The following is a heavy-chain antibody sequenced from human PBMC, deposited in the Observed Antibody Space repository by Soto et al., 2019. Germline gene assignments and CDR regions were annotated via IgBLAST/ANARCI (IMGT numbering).Heavy chain of an antibody. Sequence: EVQLVESGGGLVQPGGSLRLSCAASGFTVSSNYMSWVRQAPGKGLEWVSVIYSGGSTYYADSVKGRFTISRDNSKNTLYLQMSSLRAEDTAVYYCARDVAVAGTDAFDIWGQGTMVTVSS. V-gene: IGHV3-66*01. CDR3: ARDVAVAGTDAFDI. D-gene: IGHD6-19*01. CDR1: GFTVSSNY. J-gene: IGHJ3*02. CDR2: IYSGGST.